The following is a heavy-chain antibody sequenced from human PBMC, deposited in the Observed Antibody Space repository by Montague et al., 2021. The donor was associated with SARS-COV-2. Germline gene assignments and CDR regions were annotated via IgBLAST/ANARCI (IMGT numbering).Heavy chain of an antibody. CDR2: MHFTGKT. Sequence: SETLSLACSVSGDSITNHYWSWIRQPAGKGLEWIGRMHFTGKTNFSPFFSSRLTMSADTSKNQFSLKLTSVTAADTAIYFCARDRFDFGAGRQGTIDFWGQGTLVTVSS. CDR3: ARDRFDFGAGRQGTIDF. D-gene: IGHD3-10*01. J-gene: IGHJ4*02. CDR1: GDSITNHY. V-gene: IGHV4-4*07.